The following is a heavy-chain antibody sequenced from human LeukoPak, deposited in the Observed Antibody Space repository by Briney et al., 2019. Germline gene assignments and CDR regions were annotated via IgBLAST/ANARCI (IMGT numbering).Heavy chain of an antibody. CDR1: GFTFSSYA. J-gene: IGHJ4*02. CDR2: ISYDGSNK. Sequence: GGSLRLSCAASGFTFSSYAMHWVRQAPGKGLEWVAVISYDGSNKYYADSVKGRFTISRDSSKNTLYLRMNSLRAEDTAVYYCARDRGGYDLLYYFDYWGQGTLVTVSS. CDR3: ARDRGGYDLLYYFDY. V-gene: IGHV3-30*04. D-gene: IGHD5-12*01.